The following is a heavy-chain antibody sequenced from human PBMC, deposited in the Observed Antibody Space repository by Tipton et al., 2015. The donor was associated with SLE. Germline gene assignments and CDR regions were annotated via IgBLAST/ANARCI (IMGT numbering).Heavy chain of an antibody. J-gene: IGHJ6*02. CDR3: ATHYGFWSSLYCYGMDV. CDR2: IIPILGIA. Sequence: QLVQSGAEVKKPGASVKVSCKASGYTFTSYGVTWVRQAPGQGLEWMGRIIPILGIANYAQKFQGRVTITADKSTSTAYMELSSLRSEDTAVYYCATHYGFWSSLYCYGMDVWGQGTTVTVSS. CDR1: GYTFTSYG. D-gene: IGHD3-3*01. V-gene: IGHV1-69*09.